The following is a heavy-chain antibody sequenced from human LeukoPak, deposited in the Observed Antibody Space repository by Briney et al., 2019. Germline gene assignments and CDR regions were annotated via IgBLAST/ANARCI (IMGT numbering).Heavy chain of an antibody. D-gene: IGHD2-15*01. CDR2: IYYSGST. J-gene: IGHJ6*02. V-gene: IGHV4-59*01. CDR1: GGSLSSYY. CDR3: ARGSWTYYYGMDV. Sequence: SETLSLTCTVSGGSLSSYYWSWIRQPPGKGLEWIGYIYYSGSTNYNPSLKSRVTISVDTSKNQFSPKLSSVTAADTAVYYCARGSWTYYYGMDVWGQGTTVTVSS.